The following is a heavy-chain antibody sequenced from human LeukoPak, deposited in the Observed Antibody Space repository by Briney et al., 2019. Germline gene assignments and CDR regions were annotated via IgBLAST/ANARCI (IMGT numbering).Heavy chain of an antibody. CDR2: INRNSGGT. CDR1: GYTFTGYY. J-gene: IGHJ6*03. CDR3: ARDLGESSSWYHADYYYYMDV. Sequence: GASVKVSCKASGYTFTGYYMHWVRQAPGQGLKWMGWINRNSGGTNYAQKFQGRVTMTRDTSISTAYMELSRLRSDDTAVYYCARDLGESSSWYHADYYYYMDVWGKGTTVTVSS. D-gene: IGHD6-13*01. V-gene: IGHV1-2*02.